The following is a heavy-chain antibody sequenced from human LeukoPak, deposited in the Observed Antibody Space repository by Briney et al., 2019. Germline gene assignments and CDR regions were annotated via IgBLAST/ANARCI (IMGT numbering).Heavy chain of an antibody. V-gene: IGHV1-2*02. CDR3: AAEVNGYYYGMDV. J-gene: IGHJ6*02. Sequence: ASVKVSCKASGYTFTGYYMHWVRQAPGQGLEWMGWINPNSGGTNYAQKFQGRVTITRDMSTSTAYMELSSLRSEDTAAYYCAAEVNGYYYGMDVWGQGTTVTVSS. CDR2: INPNSGGT. CDR1: GYTFTGYY. D-gene: IGHD4-11*01.